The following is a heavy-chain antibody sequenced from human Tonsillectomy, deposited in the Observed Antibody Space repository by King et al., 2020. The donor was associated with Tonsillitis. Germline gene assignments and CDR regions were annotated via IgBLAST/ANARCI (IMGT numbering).Heavy chain of an antibody. CDR1: GGPFSTCA. Sequence: VQLVESGAEVKKPGSSVKVSCKASGGPFSTCAITWVRQAPGQGLEWMGAIIPIFGTPNYARKFQGRVTITANKSTTTAYMELSSLRSEDTAVYYCASGEYCTGGSCRFDYWGQGSLVTVSS. J-gene: IGHJ4*02. D-gene: IGHD2-15*01. CDR3: ASGEYCTGGSCRFDY. CDR2: IIPIFGTP. V-gene: IGHV1-69*06.